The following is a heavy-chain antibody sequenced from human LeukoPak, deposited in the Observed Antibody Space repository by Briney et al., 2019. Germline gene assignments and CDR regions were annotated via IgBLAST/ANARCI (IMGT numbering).Heavy chain of an antibody. CDR2: IYYSGST. Sequence: PSETLSLTCTVSGGSISSYYWSWIRQPPGKGLEWIGYIYYSGSTNYNPSLKSRVTISVDTSKNQFSLKLSSVTAADTAAYYCARPRGSGWYLFDYWGQGTLVTVSS. CDR3: ARPRGSGWYLFDY. D-gene: IGHD6-13*01. J-gene: IGHJ4*02. V-gene: IGHV4-59*01. CDR1: GGSISSYY.